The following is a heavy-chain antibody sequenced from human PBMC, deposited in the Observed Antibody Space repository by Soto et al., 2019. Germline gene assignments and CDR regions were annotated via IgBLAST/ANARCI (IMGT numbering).Heavy chain of an antibody. J-gene: IGHJ4*02. CDR3: ARVGSWYFFDY. Sequence: ASVKVACKSAGSTFTSYYMRWGRQAPGQGLEWMGIINPSGGSTSYAQKFQGRVTMTRDTSTSTVYMELSSLRSEDTAVYYCARVGSWYFFDYWGQGTLVTVSS. CDR2: INPSGGST. V-gene: IGHV1-46*01. CDR1: GSTFTSYY. D-gene: IGHD6-13*01.